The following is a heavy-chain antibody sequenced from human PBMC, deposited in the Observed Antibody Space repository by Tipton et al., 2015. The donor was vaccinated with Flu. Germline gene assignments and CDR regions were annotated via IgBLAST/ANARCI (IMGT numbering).Heavy chain of an antibody. D-gene: IGHD3-10*01. Sequence: QSGPEVKQPGSSVKVSCKASGDTFSNYAISWVRQAPGQGLEWMGGIIPIFRTTHYAQKFQGRVTITADDFPTTAYMELSGLRSEDTAVYYCARGPYYYFYYMDVWGRGTPVTVSS. CDR3: ARGPYYYFYYMDV. CDR1: GDTFSNYA. CDR2: IIPIFRTT. J-gene: IGHJ6*03. V-gene: IGHV1-69*01.